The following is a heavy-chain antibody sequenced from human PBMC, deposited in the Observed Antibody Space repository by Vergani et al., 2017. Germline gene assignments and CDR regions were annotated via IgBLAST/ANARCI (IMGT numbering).Heavy chain of an antibody. V-gene: IGHV3-30-3*01. D-gene: IGHD2-2*01. CDR1: GFTFSSYA. CDR3: AXDWGPWDIVVVGNY. CDR2: ISYDGSKK. J-gene: IGHJ4*02. Sequence: VQLLESGGGLVQPGGSLRLSCAASGFTFSSYAMHWVRQAPGKGLEWVAVISYDGSKKYYADSVKGRFTISRDNSKNTLYLQMNSLRAEDTAVYYCAXDWGPWDIVVVGNYWGQGTLVTVSS.